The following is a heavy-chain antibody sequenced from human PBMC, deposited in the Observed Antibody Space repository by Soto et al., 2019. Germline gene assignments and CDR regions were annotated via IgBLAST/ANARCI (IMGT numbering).Heavy chain of an antibody. CDR2: ISHSGST. J-gene: IGHJ4*02. V-gene: IGHV4-4*02. CDR1: GDSINSSHW. CDR3: AALHFWSGPWTHTRLDY. Sequence: PSETLSLTCGVSGDSINSSHWWNWVRQPPGKGLEWIGQISHSGSTNYTPSLTSRVTISVDKSKNHFSLKLTSVTAADTAVYYCAALHFWSGPWTHTRLDYWGQGTRVTVS. D-gene: IGHD3-3*02.